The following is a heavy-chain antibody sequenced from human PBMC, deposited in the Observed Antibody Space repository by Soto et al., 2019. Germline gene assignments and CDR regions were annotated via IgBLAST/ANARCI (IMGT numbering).Heavy chain of an antibody. D-gene: IGHD3-10*01. J-gene: IGHJ5*02. CDR3: AKKDHYYDSGSYYSWFDP. CDR2: IVGSGGRV. CDR1: GFTFSSYA. V-gene: IGHV3-23*01. Sequence: EGSLRLSCAASGFTFSSYAMSWVRQAPGKGLEWVSSIVGSGGRVYYADSVKGRFTISRDNSKDTLYLQMNSLRAEDTAVYYCAKKDHYYDSGSYYSWFDPWGQGTLVTVSS.